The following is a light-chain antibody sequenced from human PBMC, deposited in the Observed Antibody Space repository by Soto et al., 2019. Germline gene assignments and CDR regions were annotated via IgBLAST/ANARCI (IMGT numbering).Light chain of an antibody. Sequence: DIQMTQSPSSLSASVGDRVTITCRASQGISNYVAWYQQRPGEVPRLLISAAYTLQSGAPSRFSGTGSVTDFTLTISSLPPEDIATYYCQKYNSAPGTVRPGTKVDIK. V-gene: IGKV1-27*01. J-gene: IGKJ3*01. CDR2: AAY. CDR3: QKYNSAPGT. CDR1: QGISNY.